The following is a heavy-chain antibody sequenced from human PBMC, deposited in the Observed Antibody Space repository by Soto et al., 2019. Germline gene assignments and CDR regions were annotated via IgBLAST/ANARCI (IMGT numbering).Heavy chain of an antibody. CDR2: IKEDGSVK. J-gene: IGHJ3*02. D-gene: IGHD2-15*01. CDR1: GFTFSRYW. Sequence: GGSLRLSCVTSGFTFSRYWMTWVRQAPGKGLEWVANIKEDGSVKYSVDSVEGRFTISRDNAKSPLYLQMSSLRAEDTAVYYCARDDGYCSGGSCHDTLDIWGQGTMVTVS. CDR3: ARDDGYCSGGSCHDTLDI. V-gene: IGHV3-7*01.